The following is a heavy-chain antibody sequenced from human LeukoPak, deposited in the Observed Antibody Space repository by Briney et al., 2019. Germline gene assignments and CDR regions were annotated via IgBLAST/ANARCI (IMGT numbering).Heavy chain of an antibody. CDR3: ARTGNPATGDY. J-gene: IGHJ4*02. V-gene: IGHV3-23*01. Sequence: GGSLRLSCAASGFTFSTFAMIWVRQPPGKGLEWVSSIFPSGGEIHYADSVKGRFTISRDNSKNTLYLQMNSLRADDTAVYYCARTGNPATGDYWGQGTLVTVSS. D-gene: IGHD1-1*01. CDR2: IFPSGGEI. CDR1: GFTFSTFA.